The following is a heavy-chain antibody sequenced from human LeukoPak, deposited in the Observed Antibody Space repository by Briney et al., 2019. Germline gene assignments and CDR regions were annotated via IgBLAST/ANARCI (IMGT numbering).Heavy chain of an antibody. CDR1: GGTFSNYA. J-gene: IGHJ3*02. Sequence: ASVKVSCKASGGTFSNYAFSWVRLAPGQGLEWMGGVIPIFGTENYAQKFQGRVTITADESTSTAYMDLSSLRYEDTAVYHCARQWADAFDIWGQGTMVTVSS. CDR3: ARQWADAFDI. V-gene: IGHV1-69*13. CDR2: VIPIFGTE. D-gene: IGHD1-26*01.